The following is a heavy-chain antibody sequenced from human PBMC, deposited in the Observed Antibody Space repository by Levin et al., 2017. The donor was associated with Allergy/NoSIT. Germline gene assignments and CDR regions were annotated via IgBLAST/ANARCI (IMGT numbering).Heavy chain of an antibody. Sequence: GGSLRLSCKGSGYSFTSYWISWVRQMPGKGLEWMGRIDPSDSYTNYSPSFQGHVTISADKSISTAYLQWSSLKASDTAMYYCARTTIYCSGGSCYPDYYYYYMDVWGKGTTVTVSS. D-gene: IGHD2-15*01. CDR2: IDPSDSYT. J-gene: IGHJ6*03. CDR1: GYSFTSYW. CDR3: ARTTIYCSGGSCYPDYYYYYMDV. V-gene: IGHV5-10-1*01.